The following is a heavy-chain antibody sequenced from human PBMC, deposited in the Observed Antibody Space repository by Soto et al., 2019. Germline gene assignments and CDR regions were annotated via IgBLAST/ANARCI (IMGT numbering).Heavy chain of an antibody. J-gene: IGHJ4*02. CDR3: AKDSGYGRNFDY. CDR1: GYIFVSYW. V-gene: IGHV5-51*01. CDR2: MYPGNSDT. Sequence: HGESLKISCQGSGYIFVSYWIAWVRQTPGKGLEWMGIMYPGNSDTKYSPSFEGQVTISVDKSINTAYLQWSSLKASDTAVYYCAKDSGYGRNFDYWGQGTLVTVSS. D-gene: IGHD5-12*01.